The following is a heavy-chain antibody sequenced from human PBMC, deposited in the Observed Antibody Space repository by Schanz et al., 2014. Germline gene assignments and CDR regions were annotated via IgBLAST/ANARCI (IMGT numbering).Heavy chain of an antibody. Sequence: QVLQVQSGSELKKPGTSVKVSCKASGYTFNNYTYVMIWVRQAPGQGLEWMGWINPNSGTTNYAQKFQGWVTMTRDTSISTAYMELSRLRSEDTAVYYCARGYGDSPTDFWGQGTLVTVSS. D-gene: IGHD4-17*01. CDR1: GYTFNNYT. V-gene: IGHV1-2*04. CDR2: INPNSGTT. J-gene: IGHJ4*02. CDR3: ARGYGDSPTDF.